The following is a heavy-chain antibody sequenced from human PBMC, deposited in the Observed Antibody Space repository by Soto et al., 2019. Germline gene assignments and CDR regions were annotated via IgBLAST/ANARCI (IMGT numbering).Heavy chain of an antibody. CDR3: GRGRSGEIVVFY. V-gene: IGHV1-2*02. D-gene: IGHD5-12*01. J-gene: IGHJ4*02. CDR2: IGPESGAT. Sequence: ASVKVSCKASGYTFTGHYIHWVRQAPEQGPEWMGEIGPESGATRYAEKFQGRVTMTLDTSITTVYMELKNLSPDDTAVYYCGRGRSGEIVVFYWGQGTPVTVSS. CDR1: GYTFTGHY.